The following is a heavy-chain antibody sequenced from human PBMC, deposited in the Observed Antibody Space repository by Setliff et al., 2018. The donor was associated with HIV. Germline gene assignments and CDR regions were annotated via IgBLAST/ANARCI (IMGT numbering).Heavy chain of an antibody. V-gene: IGHV4-39*01. J-gene: IGHJ6*03. CDR3: ARGGGTSSPIDNHYYIDV. CDR1: GDSISSSIYY. Sequence: ASETLSLTCTVSGDSISSSIYYWGWVRQPPGKGLEWIGWIYYTGSPFYNPSLKSRVTISVDTSNNQFSLKLSSVTAADTAVYYCARGGGTSSPIDNHYYIDVWGKGTTVTVSS. D-gene: IGHD6-6*01. CDR2: IYYTGSP.